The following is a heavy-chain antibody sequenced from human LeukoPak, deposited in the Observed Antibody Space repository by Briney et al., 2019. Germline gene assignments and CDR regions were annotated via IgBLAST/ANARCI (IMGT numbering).Heavy chain of an antibody. CDR2: VSIDGSDN. V-gene: IGHV3-30*03. Sequence: PWGSLRLSCAASGFTFSTYGMHWVRQAPGKGLEWVAVVSIDGSDNYYADSLKGRFTISRDNAKNSLYLQMNSLRAEDTAVYYCARDLAWDAFDIWGQGTMVTV. CDR3: ARDLAWDAFDI. J-gene: IGHJ3*02. CDR1: GFTFSTYG.